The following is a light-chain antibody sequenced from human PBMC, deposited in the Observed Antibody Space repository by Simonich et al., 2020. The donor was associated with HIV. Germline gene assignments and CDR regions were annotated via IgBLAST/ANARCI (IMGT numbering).Light chain of an antibody. V-gene: IGKV1-33*01. CDR1: KYISNF. J-gene: IGKJ2*01. CDR2: DAY. Sequence: DIQMTQSPSSLSASVGDRLTITCQESKYISNFFNWYQQKPGKAPKLLIFDAYHLETGVPSRFSGSGSGTDFTFTISSLQPEDFATYYCQHYDNLPSYTFGQGTKLEIK. CDR3: QHYDNLPSYT.